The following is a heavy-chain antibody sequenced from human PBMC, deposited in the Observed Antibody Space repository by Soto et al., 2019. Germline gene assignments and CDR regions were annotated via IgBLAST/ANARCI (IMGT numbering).Heavy chain of an antibody. D-gene: IGHD6-13*01. CDR3: ARDLGGIAAAGYYFDY. CDR1: GGTFSSYA. V-gene: IGHV1-69*13. J-gene: IGHJ4*02. CDR2: IIPIFGTA. Sequence: SVKVSCKASGGTFSSYAISWVRQAPGQGLEWMGGIIPIFGTANYAQKFQGRVTITADESTSTAYMELSSLRSEDTAVYYCARDLGGIAAAGYYFDYWGQGTLVTVSS.